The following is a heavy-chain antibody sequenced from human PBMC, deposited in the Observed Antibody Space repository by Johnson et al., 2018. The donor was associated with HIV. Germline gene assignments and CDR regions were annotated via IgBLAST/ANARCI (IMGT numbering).Heavy chain of an antibody. CDR3: ARTRHGGIQPSDAFEV. V-gene: IGHV3-11*04. CDR2: ISSSGRTI. D-gene: IGHD3-16*01. J-gene: IGHJ3*01. Sequence: QEKLVESGGDLVKPGGSLRLSCAASGFIFSDYYMTWIRQAPGKGLESISYISSSGRTIYYADSVKGRLTISRDNSKNSLYLQMNSLRAEDTAVYYCARTRHGGIQPSDAFEVWGQGTMVTVSS. CDR1: GFIFSDYY.